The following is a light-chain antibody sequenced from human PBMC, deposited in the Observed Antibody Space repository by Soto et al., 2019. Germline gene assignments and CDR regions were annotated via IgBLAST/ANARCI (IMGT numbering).Light chain of an antibody. Sequence: QSALTQSASVSGSPGQSITISCTGTSSDVGSYNLVSWYQQHPGKAPKLMIYEGSKRPSGVSNRFSGSKSGITASLTISGLQAEDEADYYCCSYAGSSTGVFGGGTKLTVL. CDR3: CSYAGSSTGV. CDR2: EGS. V-gene: IGLV2-23*01. CDR1: SSDVGSYNL. J-gene: IGLJ3*02.